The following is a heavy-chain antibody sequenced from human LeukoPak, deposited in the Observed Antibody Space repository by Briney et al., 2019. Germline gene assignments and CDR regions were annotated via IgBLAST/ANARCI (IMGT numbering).Heavy chain of an antibody. J-gene: IGHJ3*02. D-gene: IGHD6-19*01. Sequence: SETLSLTCTVSGGSISTSNYYWGWIRQPPGKGLEWIGNIFYSGSTNYNPSLKSRVTISVDTSKNQFSLKLSSVTAADTAVYYCARTKSSGWYTPGAFDIWGQGTMVTVSS. CDR1: GGSISTSNYY. CDR3: ARTKSSGWYTPGAFDI. CDR2: IFYSGST. V-gene: IGHV4-39*07.